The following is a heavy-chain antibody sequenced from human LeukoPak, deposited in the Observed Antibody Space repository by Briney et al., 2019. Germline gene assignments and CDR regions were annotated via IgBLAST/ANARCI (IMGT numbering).Heavy chain of an antibody. CDR2: INSDGSSK. J-gene: IGHJ3*02. Sequence: GGSLRLSCAASGFTFSNYWMHWVRQAPGKGLVWVSRINSDGSSKTYADSVKGRFTISRDNAKNTLYLQMNSLRAEDTAVYYCAREGTATDAFDIWGQGTMVTVSS. CDR1: GFTFSNYW. CDR3: AREGTATDAFDI. D-gene: IGHD2-21*02. V-gene: IGHV3-74*01.